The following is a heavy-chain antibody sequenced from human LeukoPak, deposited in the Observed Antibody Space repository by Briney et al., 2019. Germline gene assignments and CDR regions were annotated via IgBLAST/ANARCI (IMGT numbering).Heavy chain of an antibody. J-gene: IGHJ3*02. CDR3: ARVGMVVYAFDI. D-gene: IGHD2-15*01. CDR1: GFTFSSYW. CDR2: IKSDGSST. Sequence: GGSLRLPCAASGFTFSSYWMHWVRQAPGKGLVWVSRIKSDGSSTSYADSVKGRFTISRDNAKNTLYLQMNSLRAEDTAVYYCARVGMVVYAFDIWGQGTMVTVSS. V-gene: IGHV3-74*01.